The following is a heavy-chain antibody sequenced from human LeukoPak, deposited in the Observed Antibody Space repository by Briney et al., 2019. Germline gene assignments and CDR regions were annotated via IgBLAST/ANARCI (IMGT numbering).Heavy chain of an antibody. V-gene: IGHV3-30*18. CDR1: GFTFSTYD. CDR3: AKVKWKLIGYFDY. J-gene: IGHJ4*02. D-gene: IGHD1-20*01. CDR2: MSYDGNKK. Sequence: GSLRLSCAASGFTFSTYDMHWVRQAPGKGLEWVAVMSYDGNKKYFADSVKGRFTNSRDDSKNTLFLQMNSLRAEDTAVYFCAKVKWKLIGYFDYWGQGTLVTVSS.